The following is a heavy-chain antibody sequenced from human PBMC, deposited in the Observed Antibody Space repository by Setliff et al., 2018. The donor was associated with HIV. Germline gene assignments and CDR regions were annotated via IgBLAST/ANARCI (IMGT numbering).Heavy chain of an antibody. V-gene: IGHV1-69*01. Sequence: VSCKASGGTFTSYAISWVRQAPGQGLEWMGGIIPIFGTANYAQKFQGRVTITADESTSTAYMELSSLRSEDTAVYYCASSTPYDYYSYLDVWGKGTTVTVSS. CDR3: ASSTPYDYYSYLDV. J-gene: IGHJ6*03. CDR1: GGTFTSYA. CDR2: IIPIFGTA.